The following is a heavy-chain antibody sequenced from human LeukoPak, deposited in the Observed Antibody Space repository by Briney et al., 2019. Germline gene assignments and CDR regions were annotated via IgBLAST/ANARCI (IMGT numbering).Heavy chain of an antibody. CDR3: ARLADYGDYEGIVFDY. Sequence: SETLSLTCTVSGGSISSSSYYWGWIRQPPGKGLEWIGSIYYSGSTYYNPSLKSRVTISVDTPKNQFSLKLSSVTAADTAVYYCARLADYGDYEGIVFDYWGQGTLVTVSS. CDR2: IYYSGST. J-gene: IGHJ4*02. D-gene: IGHD4-17*01. V-gene: IGHV4-39*01. CDR1: GGSISSSSYY.